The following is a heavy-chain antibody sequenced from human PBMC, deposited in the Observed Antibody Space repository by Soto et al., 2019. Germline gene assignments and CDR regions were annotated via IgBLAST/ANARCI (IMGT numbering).Heavy chain of an antibody. CDR3: ARDRVSTMSYDY. D-gene: IGHD3-22*01. CDR2: IYYSGST. CDR1: GGSISSGGYY. Sequence: QVQLQESGPGLVKPSQTLSLTCTVSGGSISSGGYYWSWIRQHPGKGLEWIGYIYYSGSTYYNPSLKSRXXIXVXRSKNQFSLKLSSVTAADTAVYYCARDRVSTMSYDYWGQGTLVTVSS. J-gene: IGHJ4*02. V-gene: IGHV4-31*03.